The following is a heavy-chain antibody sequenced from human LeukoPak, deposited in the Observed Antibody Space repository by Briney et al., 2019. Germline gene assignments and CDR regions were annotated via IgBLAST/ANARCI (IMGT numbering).Heavy chain of an antibody. D-gene: IGHD2/OR15-2a*01. Sequence: GSLRLSCVASGCIIGRYWMSWVRQAPGKGLEWVANIRQDGSEKYYVDSVKGRLTISRDNAKNSLYLQMNNLTAADTAIYYCARAGYYGDDAFDLWGQGTRVTVSS. V-gene: IGHV3-7*01. J-gene: IGHJ3*01. CDR3: ARAGYYGDDAFDL. CDR2: IRQDGSEK. CDR1: GCIIGRYW.